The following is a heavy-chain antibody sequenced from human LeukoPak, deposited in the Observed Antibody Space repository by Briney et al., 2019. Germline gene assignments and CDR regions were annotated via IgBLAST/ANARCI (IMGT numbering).Heavy chain of an antibody. CDR2: IFYSGST. CDR3: ARVGCSGGSCYPDY. D-gene: IGHD2-15*01. Sequence: PSETLSLTCSVSGGSTSGYYWSWIRQPPGKGLEWIGYIFYSGSTNYNPSLKSRVTISAYTSKNQLSLKLSSVTAADTAVYYCARVGCSGGSCYPDYWGQGTLVTVSS. V-gene: IGHV4-59*01. J-gene: IGHJ4*02. CDR1: GGSTSGYY.